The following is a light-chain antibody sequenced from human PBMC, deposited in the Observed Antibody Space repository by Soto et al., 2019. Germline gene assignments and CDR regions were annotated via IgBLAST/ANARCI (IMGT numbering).Light chain of an antibody. Sequence: QSVLTQPASVSGSPGQSITISCTGTSSDVGGYNYVSWYQQHPGKAPKLMIYDVNTRPSGVSNRFSGSKSGNTASLTISGLQAEDEADYYCSSYASSYTLVFGSGTKLTVL. CDR1: SSDVGGYNY. CDR2: DVN. J-gene: IGLJ1*01. V-gene: IGLV2-14*03. CDR3: SSYASSYTLV.